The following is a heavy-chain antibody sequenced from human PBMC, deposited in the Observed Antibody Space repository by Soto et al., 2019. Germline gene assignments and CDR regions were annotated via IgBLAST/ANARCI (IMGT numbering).Heavy chain of an antibody. CDR1: GDSVSSNSAA. V-gene: IGHV6-1*01. CDR3: ARGGRELRYYYYYGMDV. Sequence: PSQTLSLTCAISGDSVSSNSAAWNWIRQSPSRGLEWLGRTYYRSKWYNDYAVSVKSRITINPDTSKNQFSLQLNSVTPEDTAVYYCARGGRELRYYYYYGMDVWGRGTAVTVSS. J-gene: IGHJ6*02. CDR2: TYYRSKWYN. D-gene: IGHD1-7*01.